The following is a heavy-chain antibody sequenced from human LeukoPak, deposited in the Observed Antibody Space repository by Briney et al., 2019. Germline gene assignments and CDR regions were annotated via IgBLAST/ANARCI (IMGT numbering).Heavy chain of an antibody. CDR1: GFTFSSYA. CDR2: ISYDGSNK. CDR3: AKNSQKASGWELPNGAHFDY. J-gene: IGHJ4*02. Sequence: PGGSLRLSCAASGFTFSSYAMHWVRQAPGKGLEWVAVISYDGSNKYYADSVKGRFTISRDNSKNTLYLQMNSLRAEDTAVYYCAKNSQKASGWELPNGAHFDYWGQGTLVTVSS. D-gene: IGHD1-26*01. V-gene: IGHV3-30-3*02.